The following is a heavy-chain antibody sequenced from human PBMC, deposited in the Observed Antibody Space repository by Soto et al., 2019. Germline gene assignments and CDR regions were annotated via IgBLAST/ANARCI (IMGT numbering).Heavy chain of an antibody. J-gene: IGHJ6*02. Sequence: SETLSLTCSVSGASMSSGDHYWSWLRQPPGKGLEWIGYSQSSGSTSYNASFKSRLTISIDTSKNLFSLKLGSVTAADTAVYYCARDVVIVEATAMDWPEANTVETHYKAMDVWGQGTTVTVSS. D-gene: IGHD2-2*01. CDR3: ARDVVIVEATAMDWPEANTVETHYKAMDV. CDR1: GASMSSGDHY. CDR2: SQSSGST. V-gene: IGHV4-30-4*02.